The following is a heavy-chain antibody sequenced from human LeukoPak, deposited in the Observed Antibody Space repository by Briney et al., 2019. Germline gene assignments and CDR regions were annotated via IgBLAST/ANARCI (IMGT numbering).Heavy chain of an antibody. D-gene: IGHD1-14*01. CDR2: ISTRDNTK. J-gene: IGHJ6*03. CDR1: GFTFSDYY. Sequence: GGSLRLSCAASGFTFSDYYMSWLRQVPGKGLEWLSFISTRDNTKQYADSVKGRFTISRDNAKNSVHLQMNSLRAEDTAVYYCARVGPWVNPDYYYYYMDVWGKGTTVTVSS. CDR3: ARVGPWVNPDYYYYYMDV. V-gene: IGHV3-11*04.